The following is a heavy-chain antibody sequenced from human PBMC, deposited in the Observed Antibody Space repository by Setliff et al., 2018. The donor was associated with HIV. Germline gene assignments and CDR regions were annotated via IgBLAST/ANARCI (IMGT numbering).Heavy chain of an antibody. V-gene: IGHV4-39*01. D-gene: IGHD2-8*02. CDR3: ARVLVGYHRRYYYYYYMDV. CDR2: VHYGGRT. CDR1: GGPISTNEYY. J-gene: IGHJ6*03. Sequence: PAETLSLTCTVSGGPISTNEYYWGFIRQSPGNGLEWIASVHYGGRTNYNQSLKSIVTISVDTSKNQFSLKLSSVTAADTAVYYCARVLVGYHRRYYYYYYMDVWGKGTTVTVSS.